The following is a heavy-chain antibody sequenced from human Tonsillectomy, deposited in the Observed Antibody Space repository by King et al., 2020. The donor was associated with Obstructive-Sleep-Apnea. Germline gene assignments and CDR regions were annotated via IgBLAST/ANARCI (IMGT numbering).Heavy chain of an antibody. D-gene: IGHD5-18*01. V-gene: IGHV4-38-2*02. J-gene: IGHJ5*02. CDR3: ASVRTAMVYWFDP. CDR1: GYSISSAYY. Sequence: VQLQESGPGLVKPSETLSLTCTLSGYSISSAYYWGWIRQPPGKGLEWIGSIYQSGSTYYNPSLKSRVTISVDTSKNQFSLKLSSVTAADTAVYYCASVRTAMVYWFDPWGQGTLVTVSS. CDR2: IYQSGST.